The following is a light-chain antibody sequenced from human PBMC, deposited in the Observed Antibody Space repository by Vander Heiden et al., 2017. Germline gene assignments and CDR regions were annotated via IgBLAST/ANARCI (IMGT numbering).Light chain of an antibody. CDR1: QSLSSN. CDR3: QHYNHWPRT. CDR2: GAS. V-gene: IGKV3-15*01. J-gene: IGKJ1*01. Sequence: VMTQSPGTLSVSPGDTATLSCRASQSLSSNLAWYQQKPGQAPRLLISGASTRATGIPARFSGSESGTEFTLTISSLQSEDFAVYYCQHYNHWPRTFGQGTRVEIK.